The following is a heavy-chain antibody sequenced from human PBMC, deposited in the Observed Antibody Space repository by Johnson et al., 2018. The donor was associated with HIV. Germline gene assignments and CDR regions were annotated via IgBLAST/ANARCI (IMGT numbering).Heavy chain of an antibody. D-gene: IGHD4-11*01. CDR3: GRDINYSNYVTDAFDI. CDR2: ISYDGSNK. V-gene: IGHV3-30-3*01. Sequence: QVQLVESGGGLVQPGGSLRLSCAASGFTFSSYAMHWVRQAPGKGLEWVAVISYDGSNKYYADSVKGRFTISRDSSKNTLYLQMNSLRAEDTAVYYCGRDINYSNYVTDAFDIWGQWTVVTVSS. J-gene: IGHJ3*02. CDR1: GFTFSSYA.